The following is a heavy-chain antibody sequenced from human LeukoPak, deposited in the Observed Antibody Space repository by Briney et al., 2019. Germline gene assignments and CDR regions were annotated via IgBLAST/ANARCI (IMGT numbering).Heavy chain of an antibody. D-gene: IGHD4-17*01. CDR1: GGSISSYY. J-gene: IGHJ4*02. CDR2: IYYSGST. V-gene: IGHV4-59*01. CDR3: ARSPGGDYGFDY. Sequence: SETLSLTCTVSGGSISSYYWSWIWQPPGKGLEWIGYIYYSGSTNYNPSLKSRVTISVDTSKNQFSLKLSSVTAADTAVYYCARSPGGDYGFDYWGQGTLVTVSS.